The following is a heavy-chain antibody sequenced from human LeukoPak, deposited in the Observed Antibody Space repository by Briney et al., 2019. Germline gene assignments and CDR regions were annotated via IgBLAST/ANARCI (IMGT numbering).Heavy chain of an antibody. V-gene: IGHV3-74*01. Sequence: GGSLRLSCAASRSIFSGYWIHWVRQAPGKGVVWVSRINSDGSNTIYADSVQGRFTVSRDNTKNSLYLQMNSLRAEDTAVYYCARGGGYHAFDIRGQGTVVTVSS. D-gene: IGHD1-1*01. CDR1: RSIFSGYW. CDR3: ARGGGYHAFDI. CDR2: INSDGSNT. J-gene: IGHJ3*02.